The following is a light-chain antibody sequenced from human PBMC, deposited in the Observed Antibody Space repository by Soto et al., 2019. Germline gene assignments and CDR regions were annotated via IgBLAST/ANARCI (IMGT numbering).Light chain of an antibody. Sequence: QSALTQPASVSGSPGQSITISCTGTSSDVGGYNYVSWYQQHQGKAPKLMIYDVSNRPSGVSNRFSGSKSGNTASLTISGLQAEDEADDYGSSYTSSSTLGVFGGGTKLTV. CDR2: DVS. J-gene: IGLJ2*01. CDR1: SSDVGGYNY. V-gene: IGLV2-14*01. CDR3: SSYTSSSTLGV.